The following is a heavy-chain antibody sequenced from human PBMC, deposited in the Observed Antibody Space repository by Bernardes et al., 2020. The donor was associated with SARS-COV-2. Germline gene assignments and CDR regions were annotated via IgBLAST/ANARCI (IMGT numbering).Heavy chain of an antibody. CDR1: GFTVSNDF. Sequence: GSSLRVSCAASGFTVSNDFINWVRQAPGKGLEWVSGIYSGTDIKYADSVKGRFTISRDNSKNTVYLQMNSLRPEDTAVYYCARDLTIMGMDTWGQGTLVTVSS. CDR3: ARDLTIMGMDT. D-gene: IGHD5-12*01. V-gene: IGHV3-66*02. CDR2: IYSGTDI. J-gene: IGHJ5*02.